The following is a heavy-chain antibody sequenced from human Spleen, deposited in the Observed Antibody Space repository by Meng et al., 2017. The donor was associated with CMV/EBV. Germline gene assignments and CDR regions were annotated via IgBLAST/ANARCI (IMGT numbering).Heavy chain of an antibody. V-gene: IGHV1-2*02. CDR1: GYTFTGYS. Sequence: ASVKVSCKASGYTFTGYSIHWVRQAPGQGLEWMGWINPNNGGTYYPHNFQGRVTLTRDTSISTAYMERSRLRSDDTAVYWCARGSVPRDTIFGVVMSRSRGPTHIGYGMDVWGQGTTVTVSS. D-gene: IGHD3-3*01. CDR2: INPNNGGT. J-gene: IGHJ6*02. CDR3: ARGSVPRDTIFGVVMSRSRGPTHIGYGMDV.